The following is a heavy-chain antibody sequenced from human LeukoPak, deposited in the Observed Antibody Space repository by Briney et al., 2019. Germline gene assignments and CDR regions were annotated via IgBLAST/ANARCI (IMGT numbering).Heavy chain of an antibody. CDR3: ARHALATVTDPSFDY. J-gene: IGHJ4*02. D-gene: IGHD2-21*02. Sequence: SETLSLTCTVSGGSITTPGYYWGWIRQPPGKGLEWIGSLYHSRSTYYRPYLKSRATISVDKSKNQCSLKLRSVTAADTAVYYCARHALATVTDPSFDYWGQGTLVTVSS. CDR1: GGSITTPGYY. CDR2: LYHSRST. V-gene: IGHV4-39*01.